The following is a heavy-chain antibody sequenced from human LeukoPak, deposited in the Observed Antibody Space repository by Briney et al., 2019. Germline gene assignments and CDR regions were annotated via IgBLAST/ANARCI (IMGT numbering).Heavy chain of an antibody. CDR3: ARLMFDYWSPIYPLAFNS. V-gene: IGHV3-30*04. CDR2: IWHDGTEK. J-gene: IGHJ5*01. D-gene: IGHD3-3*01. CDR1: GFMFSNYA. Sequence: GGSLRLSCAASGFMFSNYAMHWVRQAPGKGLEWVAVIWHDGTEKYYVDSVKGRFTISRDNSKNTLHLQMNSLRAEDTAVYYCARLMFDYWSPIYPLAFNSWGQGTLVTVSS.